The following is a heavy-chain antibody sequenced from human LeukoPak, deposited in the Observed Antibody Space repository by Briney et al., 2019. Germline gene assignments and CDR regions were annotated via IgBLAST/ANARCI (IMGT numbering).Heavy chain of an antibody. CDR1: GFTVGSNT. D-gene: IGHD6-13*01. CDR3: AKVPSTYSSSCY. J-gene: IGHJ4*02. Sequence: GGSLRLSCAASGFTVGSNTMSWVRQAPGKGLEWVSIIYSGGSTSYADSVKGRFTISRDNSKNTLYLQMNSLRAEDTAVYYCAKVPSTYSSSCYWGQGTLVTVSS. CDR2: IYSGGST. V-gene: IGHV3-53*01.